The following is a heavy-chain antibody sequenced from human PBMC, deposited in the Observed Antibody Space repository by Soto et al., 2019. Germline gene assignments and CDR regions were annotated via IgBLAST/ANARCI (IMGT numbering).Heavy chain of an antibody. D-gene: IGHD6-13*01. CDR3: ARWAYSSSWSGLYYYFAY. V-gene: IGHV3-7*01. CDR2: IKQDGSEK. Sequence: GGSLRLSCAASGFTFSSYWMSWVRQAPGKGLEWVANIKQDGSEKYYVDSVKGRFTISRDNAKNSLYLQMNSLRAEDTAVYYCARWAYSSSWSGLYYYFAYWGQGTLVTVSS. CDR1: GFTFSSYW. J-gene: IGHJ4*02.